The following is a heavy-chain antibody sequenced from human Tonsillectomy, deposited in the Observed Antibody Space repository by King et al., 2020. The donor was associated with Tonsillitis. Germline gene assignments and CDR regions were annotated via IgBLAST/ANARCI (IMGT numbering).Heavy chain of an antibody. D-gene: IGHD3-10*01. CDR3: VRHTDHGSGFDF. V-gene: IGHV3-9*01. CDR2: LNSISVAF. CDR1: GFTFQDYD. Sequence: VQLVESGGGVVQPGGSLRLSCAASGFTFQDYDMHWIRQAPGRGLEWVSGLNSISVAFDYGDSVKGRFTVSRDNARKSLYLQMNSLRPEDTAVYYCVRHTDHGSGFDFWGQGTLVTVSS. J-gene: IGHJ4*02.